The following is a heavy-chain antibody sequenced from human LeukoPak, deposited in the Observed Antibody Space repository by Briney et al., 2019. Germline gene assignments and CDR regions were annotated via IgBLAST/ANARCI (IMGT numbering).Heavy chain of an antibody. CDR3: ARVEFLGGYDY. D-gene: IGHD5-12*01. J-gene: IGHJ4*02. Sequence: SETLSLTCTVSGGSISSYYWSWIRQPPGKGLEWIGYIYYSGSTNYNPSLKSRVTISVDTSKNQFSLKLSSATAADTAVYYCARVEFLGGYDYWGQGTLVTVSS. CDR1: GGSISSYY. CDR2: IYYSGST. V-gene: IGHV4-59*01.